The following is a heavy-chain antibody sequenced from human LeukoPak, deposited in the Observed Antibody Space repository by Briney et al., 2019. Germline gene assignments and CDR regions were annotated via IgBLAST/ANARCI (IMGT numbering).Heavy chain of an antibody. CDR3: ASRFDGSGSFVY. V-gene: IGHV4-4*02. Sequence: PSETLSLTCAVSGDSISSSKWWSWVRQPPGKGLEWIGEIYHSGSTTYNPSLKSRVTISVDKSKNQFSLRLTSVTAADTAVHYCASRFDGSGSFVYWGQGTLVTVSS. J-gene: IGHJ4*02. CDR1: GDSISSSKW. D-gene: IGHD3-10*01. CDR2: IYHSGST.